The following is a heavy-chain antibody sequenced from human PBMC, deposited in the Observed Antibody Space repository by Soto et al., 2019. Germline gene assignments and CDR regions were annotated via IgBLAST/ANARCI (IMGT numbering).Heavy chain of an antibody. Sequence: GASVKVSCKASGYTFTSYGIRWVRQAPGQGLEWMGWISAYNGNTNYAQKLQGRVTMTTDTSTSTAYMELRSLRSDDTAVYYCARVSGITMVRGVRDAFDIWGQGTMVTVSS. CDR3: ARVSGITMVRGVRDAFDI. CDR1: GYTFTSYG. CDR2: ISAYNGNT. D-gene: IGHD3-10*01. V-gene: IGHV1-18*01. J-gene: IGHJ3*02.